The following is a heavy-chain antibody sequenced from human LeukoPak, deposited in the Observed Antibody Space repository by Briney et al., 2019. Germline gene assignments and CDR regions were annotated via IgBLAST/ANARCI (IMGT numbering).Heavy chain of an antibody. CDR3: ARPYYYSSGSLPY. D-gene: IGHD3-10*01. J-gene: IGHJ4*02. Sequence: GGSLRLSCAVSGFTFSSYRMTWVRQAPGKGLEWVANINKDGSEIYYGDSVKGRFTISRDNAKNSLYLQMNSLRAEDTAVYYCARPYYYSSGSLPYWGQGTLVTVSS. V-gene: IGHV3-7*01. CDR2: INKDGSEI. CDR1: GFTFSSYR.